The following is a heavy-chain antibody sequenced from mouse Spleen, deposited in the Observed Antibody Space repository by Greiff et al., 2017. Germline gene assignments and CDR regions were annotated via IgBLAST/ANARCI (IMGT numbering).Heavy chain of an antibody. D-gene: IGHD1-1*01. CDR2: IDPSDSET. Sequence: QVHVKQPGAELVRPGSSVKLSCTASGFTFSSYWMHWVKQSPVQGLEWIGNIDPSDSETHYDQKLKDKATLTVDKSYSTAYMQLSSLTSEDSAVYYCARENGSSPFAYWGQGTLVTVSA. V-gene: IGHV1-52*01. J-gene: IGHJ3*01. CDR3: ARENGSSPFAY. CDR1: GFTFSSYW.